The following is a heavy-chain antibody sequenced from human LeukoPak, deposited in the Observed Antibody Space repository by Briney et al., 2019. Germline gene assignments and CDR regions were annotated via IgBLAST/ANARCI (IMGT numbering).Heavy chain of an antibody. CDR3: ARVYYYGSGKKTTYYFDY. Sequence: GGSLRLSCAASGFTFSSYSMRWVRQAPGKGLEYVSAISSSGGSTYYANSVKGRFTISRDNSKNTLYLQMGSLRAEDMAVYYCARVYYYGSGKKTTYYFDYWGQGTLVTVSS. D-gene: IGHD3-10*01. J-gene: IGHJ4*02. CDR1: GFTFSSYS. V-gene: IGHV3-64*01. CDR2: ISSSGGST.